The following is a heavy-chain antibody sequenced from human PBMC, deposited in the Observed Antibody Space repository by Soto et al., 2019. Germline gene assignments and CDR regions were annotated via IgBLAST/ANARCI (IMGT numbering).Heavy chain of an antibody. CDR2: IIPILGIE. V-gene: IGHV1-69*02. D-gene: IGHD2-2*02. CDR1: GGTFSSYT. Sequence: QVQLLQSGAEVKKPVSSVKVSCKASGGTFSSYTISWVRQAPGQGLEWMGRIIPILGIENYAQKFQGRVTITADKSTSTAYMELSSLRSEDTAVYYCAMEYCSSTSCYRDYWGQGTLVTVSS. CDR3: AMEYCSSTSCYRDY. J-gene: IGHJ4*02.